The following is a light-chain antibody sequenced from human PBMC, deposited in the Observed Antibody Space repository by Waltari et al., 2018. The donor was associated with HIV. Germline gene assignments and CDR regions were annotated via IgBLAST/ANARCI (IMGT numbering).Light chain of an antibody. J-gene: IGKJ2*01. V-gene: IGKV3-15*01. CDR2: GAS. CDR1: QSVSSN. Sequence: EIVMTQSPVTLSVSPGERATLSCRASQSVSSNLAWYQHKPGQAPRLLLYGASTRATGIPARVSGSGSVTEFTLTISSLQSEDFAVYYCQHYNNWPPYTFGQGTKLEIK. CDR3: QHYNNWPPYT.